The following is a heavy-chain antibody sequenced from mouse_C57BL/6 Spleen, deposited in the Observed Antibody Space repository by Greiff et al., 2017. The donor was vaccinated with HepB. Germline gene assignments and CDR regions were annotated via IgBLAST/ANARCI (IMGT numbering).Heavy chain of an antibody. CDR2: IYPGGGYT. Sequence: QVQLQQSGAELVRPGTSVKMSCKASGYTFTNYWIGWAKQRPGHGLEWIGDIYPGGGYTNYNEKFKGKATLTADKSSSTAYMQFSSLTSEDSAVYYCARSGDGYYVLFAYWGQGTLVTVSA. J-gene: IGHJ3*01. CDR3: ARSGDGYYVLFAY. CDR1: GYTFTNYW. D-gene: IGHD2-3*01. V-gene: IGHV1-63*01.